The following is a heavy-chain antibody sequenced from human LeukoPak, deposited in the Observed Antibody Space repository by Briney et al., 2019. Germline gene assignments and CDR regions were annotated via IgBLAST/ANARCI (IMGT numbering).Heavy chain of an antibody. V-gene: IGHV3-7*01. CDR2: IKQDGSQK. D-gene: IGHD6-6*01. J-gene: IGHJ4*02. Sequence: GGSLRLSCAASGFIFNNYWMTWVRQAPGKGLEWVANIKQDGSQKYYVDSVKGRFIISRDNARNSLFLQMNSLRAEDTAVYYCARIGYSSSSLDYWGQGTPLVTVSS. CDR1: GFIFNNYW. CDR3: ARIGYSSSSLDY.